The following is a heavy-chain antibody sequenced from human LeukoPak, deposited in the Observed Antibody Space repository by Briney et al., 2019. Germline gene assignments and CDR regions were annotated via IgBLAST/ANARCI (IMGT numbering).Heavy chain of an antibody. J-gene: IGHJ5*01. Sequence: PSETLSLTCTVSGDSITNYYWSWIRHSPGKGLESIGFIHRSGSANYNPSLKSRVTMSVDTSKNQFSLKMSSVTAADTAVYHCARARRVAVRGQYFDFWGQGALVTVSS. CDR2: IHRSGSA. V-gene: IGHV4-59*01. D-gene: IGHD3-10*02. CDR3: ARARRVAVRGQYFDF. CDR1: GDSITNYY.